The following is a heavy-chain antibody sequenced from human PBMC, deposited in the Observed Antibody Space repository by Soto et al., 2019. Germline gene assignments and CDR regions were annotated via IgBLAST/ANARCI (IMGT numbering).Heavy chain of an antibody. Sequence: SETLSLTCAVYGWSFSVYYWSWIRQPPGKGLEWIGEINHSGSTNYNPSLKSRVTISVDTSKNQFSLKLSSVTAADTAVYYCARGRLWFGELFNWFDPWGQGTLVTVSS. CDR2: INHSGST. CDR3: ARGRLWFGELFNWFDP. CDR1: GWSFSVYY. J-gene: IGHJ5*02. V-gene: IGHV4-34*01. D-gene: IGHD3-10*01.